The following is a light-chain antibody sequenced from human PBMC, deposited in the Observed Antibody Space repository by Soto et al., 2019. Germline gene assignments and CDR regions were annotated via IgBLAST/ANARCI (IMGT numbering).Light chain of an antibody. CDR2: AAS. Sequence: DTQSTQSPSTLSASIGDRVTITCRASQSISTWLAWYQQKPGKAPKLLIYAASTLENGVPTRFSGTGSETEFTLTVSSMQPEESATYYCQQYNDYITVGKGTRREIK. J-gene: IGKJ5*01. CDR3: QQYNDYIT. CDR1: QSISTW. V-gene: IGKV1-5*01.